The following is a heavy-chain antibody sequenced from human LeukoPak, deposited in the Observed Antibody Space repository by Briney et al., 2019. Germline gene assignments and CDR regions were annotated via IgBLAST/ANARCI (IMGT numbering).Heavy chain of an antibody. CDR2: ITCCGGST. D-gene: IGHD3-10*01. CDR1: VFTFSRYD. J-gene: IGHJ4*02. CDR3: AKESAGFLELSIHY. V-gene: IGHV3-23*01. Sequence: PGGSLRLSCAASVFTFSRYDMSGVREARGKGREGGSDITCCGGSTYYADSVKGRFPIPRHNSKHTLYLQMNSLRAEHTAVYYCAKESAGFLELSIHYWAQGPLLTVSS.